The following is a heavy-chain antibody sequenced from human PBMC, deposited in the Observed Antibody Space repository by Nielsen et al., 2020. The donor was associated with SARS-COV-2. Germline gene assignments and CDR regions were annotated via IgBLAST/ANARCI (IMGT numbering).Heavy chain of an antibody. D-gene: IGHD3-3*01. J-gene: IGHJ4*02. CDR2: IKKDGGEQ. V-gene: IGHV3-7*03. CDR1: GFPFSIYW. CDR3: ARDRDYDFWSPSPFFDY. Sequence: GESLKISCEISGFPFSIYWMSWVRQAPGKGLEWVANIKKDGGEQYYADSVRGRFTISRDNAENSLFLQMNSLRVEDSAVYYCARDRDYDFWSPSPFFDYWGRGTLVTVSS.